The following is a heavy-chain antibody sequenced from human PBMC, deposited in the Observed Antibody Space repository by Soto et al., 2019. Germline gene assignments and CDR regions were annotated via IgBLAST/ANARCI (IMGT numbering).Heavy chain of an antibody. CDR2: IDHSGYT. CDR1: GGSLSGYY. Sequence: TSATLSLSCAVYGGSLSGYYWNWIRQPPGKGLEGIGEIDHSGYTNYNPSLKSRVTISVDTSKNQFSLRLASVTAADTAVYYCARVRDWFDPWGQGTLVTVSS. D-gene: IGHD3-3*01. J-gene: IGHJ5*02. V-gene: IGHV4-34*01. CDR3: ARVRDWFDP.